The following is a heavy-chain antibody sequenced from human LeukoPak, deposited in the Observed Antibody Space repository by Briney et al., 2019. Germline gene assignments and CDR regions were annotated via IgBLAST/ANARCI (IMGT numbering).Heavy chain of an antibody. Sequence: GGSLRLSCAASGFTFSSYSMNWVRQAPGKGLEWVSSISSSSYIYYADSVKGRFTISRDNAKNSLYLQMNSLRAEDTAVYYCARGSYSSGWRFDYWGQGTLVTVSS. CDR3: ARGSYSSGWRFDY. V-gene: IGHV3-21*01. D-gene: IGHD6-19*01. J-gene: IGHJ4*02. CDR1: GFTFSSYS. CDR2: ISSSSYI.